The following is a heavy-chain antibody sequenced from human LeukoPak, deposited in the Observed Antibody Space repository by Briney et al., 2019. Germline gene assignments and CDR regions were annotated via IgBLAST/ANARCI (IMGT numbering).Heavy chain of an antibody. CDR3: ARTYYYGSGSYPTAFDY. J-gene: IGHJ4*02. Sequence: SGPTLVNPTQTLTLTCTFSGFSLSTSGVGVGWIRQPPGKALEWLALIHWNDDKRYSPSLKSRLTITKDTSKNQVVLTMTNMDPVDTATYYCARTYYYGSGSYPTAFDYRGQGTLVTVSS. V-gene: IGHV2-5*01. CDR1: GFSLSTSGVG. CDR2: IHWNDDK. D-gene: IGHD3-10*01.